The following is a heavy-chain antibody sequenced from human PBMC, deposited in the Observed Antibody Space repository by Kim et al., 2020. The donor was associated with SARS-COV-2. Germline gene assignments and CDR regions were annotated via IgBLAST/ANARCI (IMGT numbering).Heavy chain of an antibody. CDR1: GDSVSSGSYY. D-gene: IGHD1-26*01. CDR3: ARECTAGSFSFYFDS. Sequence: SETLSLTCTVSGDSVSSGSYYWSWVRQPPGKGLEWIGNVYYMGDTNYNPSLKSRVTMSVDTSKNQFSLEVTSLTAADTAVYYCARECTAGSFSFYFDSWG. CDR2: VYYMGDT. V-gene: IGHV4-61*01. J-gene: IGHJ5*01.